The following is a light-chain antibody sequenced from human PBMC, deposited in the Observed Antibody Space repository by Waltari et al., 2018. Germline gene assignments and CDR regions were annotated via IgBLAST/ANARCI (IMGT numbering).Light chain of an antibody. Sequence: RASQGRRRTWWVWYQHKAGHAPRLLIYGESSRAAVIPGRFSGSGSGTDFTLTISRLEPEDSAVYYCQQYGSSVMYTFGQRTKVEIK. CDR1: QGRRRTW. V-gene: IGKV3-20*01. J-gene: IGKJ2*01. CDR3: QQYGSSVMYT. CDR2: GES.